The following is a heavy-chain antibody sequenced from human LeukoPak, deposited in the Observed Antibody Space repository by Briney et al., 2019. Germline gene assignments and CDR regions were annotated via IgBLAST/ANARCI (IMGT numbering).Heavy chain of an antibody. CDR2: INHSGST. D-gene: IGHD3-22*01. CDR3: ARKGYYYDSSGYPIDY. CDR1: GGSFSGYY. V-gene: IGHV4-34*01. Sequence: TSETLSLTCAVYGGSFSGYYWSWIRQPPGKGLEWIGEINHSGSTNYNPSLKSRVTISVDTSKNQFSLKLSSVTAADTAVYYCARKGYYYDSSGYPIDYWGQGTLVTVSS. J-gene: IGHJ4*02.